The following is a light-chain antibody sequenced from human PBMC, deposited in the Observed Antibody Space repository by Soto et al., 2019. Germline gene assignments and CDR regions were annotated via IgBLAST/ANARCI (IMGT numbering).Light chain of an antibody. V-gene: IGLV2-23*02. CDR2: EVS. J-gene: IGLJ1*01. CDR3: CSDAGSSTYV. CDR1: NSDVGSYNF. Sequence: LTQPASVSGSPGQSITISCTRTNSDVGSYNFVSWYQQHPGKAPKVMIFEVSKRPSGVSDRFSGSKSGNTASLTISGLQAEDEADYYCCSDAGSSTYVFGTGTKVTVL.